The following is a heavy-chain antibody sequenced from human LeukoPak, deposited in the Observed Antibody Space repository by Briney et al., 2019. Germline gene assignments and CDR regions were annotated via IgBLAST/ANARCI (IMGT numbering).Heavy chain of an antibody. J-gene: IGHJ4*02. CDR1: GYTFTSYG. V-gene: IGHV1-18*01. Sequence: GASVKVSCKASGYTFTSYGISWVRQAPGQGLEWMGWISAYNGNTNYAQKLQGRVTMTTDTSTSTAYMGLRSLRSDDTAVYYCARYYYGSGSYYTFDYWGQGTLVTVSS. D-gene: IGHD3-10*01. CDR3: ARYYYGSGSYYTFDY. CDR2: ISAYNGNT.